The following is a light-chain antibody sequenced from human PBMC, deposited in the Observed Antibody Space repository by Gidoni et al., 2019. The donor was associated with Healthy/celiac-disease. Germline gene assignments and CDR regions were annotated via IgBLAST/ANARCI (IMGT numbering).Light chain of an antibody. CDR3: CSYAGSPWV. Sequence: QSALTQPRSVSGSPGQSGTISCTGTSSDVGGYNYVSWYQQHPGKAPKLMIYDVSKRPSGVPDRFSGSKSGNTASLTISGLQAEDEADYYCCSYAGSPWVFGGGTKLTVL. V-gene: IGLV2-11*01. J-gene: IGLJ3*02. CDR2: DVS. CDR1: SSDVGGYNY.